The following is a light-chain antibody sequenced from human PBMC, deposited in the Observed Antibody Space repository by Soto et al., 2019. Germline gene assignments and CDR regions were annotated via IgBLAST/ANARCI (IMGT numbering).Light chain of an antibody. V-gene: IGKV1-5*01. J-gene: IGKJ1*01. CDR1: QYIGNR. CDR2: DAS. CDR3: QQYNTYSPWA. Sequence: DIHMTKSPSTLSASVGDRVTFTCRASQYIGNRLAWYQQKPGKAPKFLIYDASTLQSGVPSRFRGSGSGTEFTLTISSLQPDDFATYYCQQYNTYSPWAFGQGTKVDIK.